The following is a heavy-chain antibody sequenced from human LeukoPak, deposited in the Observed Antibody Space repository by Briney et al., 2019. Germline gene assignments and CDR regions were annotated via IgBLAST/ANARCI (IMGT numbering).Heavy chain of an antibody. D-gene: IGHD3-22*01. CDR3: AREEYFQDSNGYSYYFHS. Sequence: SETLSLTCTLSGGSIGWDYWSWIRQSAGKGLEWIGRIYKSGSTNYNSSFRSRVTMSVDTSKNQFSLNVTSVTAADTAVYYCAREEYFQDSNGYSYYFHSWGQGSLVTVSS. CDR1: GGSIGWDY. J-gene: IGHJ4*02. V-gene: IGHV4-4*07. CDR2: IYKSGST.